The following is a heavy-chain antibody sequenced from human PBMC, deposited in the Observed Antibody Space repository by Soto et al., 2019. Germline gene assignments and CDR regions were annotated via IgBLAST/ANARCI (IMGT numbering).Heavy chain of an antibody. J-gene: IGHJ6*02. CDR3: AKDFSGGSYFRYYYGMDV. CDR2: ISYDGSNK. D-gene: IGHD1-26*01. V-gene: IGHV3-30*18. Sequence: QVQLVESGGGVVQPGRSLRLSCAASGFTFSSYGMHWVRQAPGKGLEWVAVISYDGSNKYYADSVKGRFTISRDNSKNTLYLQMNSLRAEDTAVYYCAKDFSGGSYFRYYYGMDVWGQGTTVTVSS. CDR1: GFTFSSYG.